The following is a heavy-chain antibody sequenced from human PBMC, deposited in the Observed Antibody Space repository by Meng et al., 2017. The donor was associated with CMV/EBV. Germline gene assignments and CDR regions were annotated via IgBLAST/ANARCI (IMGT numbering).Heavy chain of an antibody. CDR2: FSGNSDNT. J-gene: IGHJ5*02. D-gene: IGHD2-2*02. CDR1: FA. Sequence: FAMSWVRQAPGKGLEWVSTFSGNSDNTYYADSVKGRFTISRDNSMNTLYLQMNSLRAEDTAVYYCAKDWIVVVPAAIDASYNWFDPWGQGTLVTVSS. V-gene: IGHV3-23*01. CDR3: AKDWIVVVPAAIDASYNWFDP.